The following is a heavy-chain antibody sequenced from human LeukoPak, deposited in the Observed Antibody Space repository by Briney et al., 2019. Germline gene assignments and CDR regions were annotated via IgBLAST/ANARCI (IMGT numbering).Heavy chain of an antibody. D-gene: IGHD2-2*01. J-gene: IGHJ4*02. CDR2: IRYDGSNK. V-gene: IGHV3-30*02. Sequence: PGGSLRLSCAASGFTFSSYGMHWVRQTPGKGLEWVAFIRYDGSNKYYADSVKGRFTISRDNSKNTLYLQMNSLRAEDTAVYYCAKDWCSSTSCYFDYWGQGTLVTVSS. CDR1: GFTFSSYG. CDR3: AKDWCSSTSCYFDY.